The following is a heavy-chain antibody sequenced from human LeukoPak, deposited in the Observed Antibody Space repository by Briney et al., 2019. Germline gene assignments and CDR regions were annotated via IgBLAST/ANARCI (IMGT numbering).Heavy chain of an antibody. CDR2: ISSSSSYI. Sequence: GGSLRLSCAASGFTFSSYSMNWVRQAPGKGLEWVSSISSSSSYIYYADSVKGRFTISRDNSKNTLYLQMNSLRAEDTAVYYCAKDLWIVVVPAGIAFDIWGQGTMVTVSS. V-gene: IGHV3-21*04. CDR1: GFTFSSYS. CDR3: AKDLWIVVVPAGIAFDI. J-gene: IGHJ3*02. D-gene: IGHD2-2*01.